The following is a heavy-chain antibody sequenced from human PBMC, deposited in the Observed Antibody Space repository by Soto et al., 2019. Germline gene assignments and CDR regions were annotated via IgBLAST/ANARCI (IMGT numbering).Heavy chain of an antibody. CDR3: ARERGSSSWRPFDY. D-gene: IGHD6-13*01. V-gene: IGHV1-69*01. CDR2: VIPIFGTA. J-gene: IGHJ4*02. CDR1: GGTFSSYA. Sequence: QVQLVQSGAEVKKPGSSVRVSCKACGGTFSSYAISWVRQAPGQGLEWMGGVIPIFGTANYAQKFQGRVTITADESTSTAYMELSSLRSEDTAVYYCARERGSSSWRPFDYWGQGTLVTVSS.